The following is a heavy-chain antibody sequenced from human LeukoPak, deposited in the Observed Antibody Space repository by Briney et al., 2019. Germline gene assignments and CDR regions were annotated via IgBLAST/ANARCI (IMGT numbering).Heavy chain of an antibody. Sequence: SVRVSCKASGGTFSSYAISWVRQAPGQGLEWMGGIIPIFGTANYAQKFQGRVTITADESTSTAYMELSSLRSEDTAVYYCARGHPTYYYDSSGYNYPGYFDYWGQGTLVTVSS. V-gene: IGHV1-69*01. CDR3: ARGHPTYYYDSSGYNYPGYFDY. J-gene: IGHJ4*02. D-gene: IGHD3-22*01. CDR2: IIPIFGTA. CDR1: GGTFSSYA.